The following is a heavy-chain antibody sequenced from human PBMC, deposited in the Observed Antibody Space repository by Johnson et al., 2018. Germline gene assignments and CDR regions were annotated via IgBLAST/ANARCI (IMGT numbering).Heavy chain of an antibody. V-gene: IGHV3-9*01. CDR1: GFTFDDYA. CDR2: ISWNSGSI. J-gene: IGHJ3*02. D-gene: IGHD3-10*01. CDR3: AKDIRESRFGELFHDAFDI. Sequence: VQLVQSGGGLVQPGRSLRLSCAASGFTFDDYAMHWVRQAPGKGLEWVSGISWNSGSIGYADSVKGRFTISRDNAKNSLYLQMNRLRAEETALYYCAKDIRESRFGELFHDAFDIWGQGTMVTVSS.